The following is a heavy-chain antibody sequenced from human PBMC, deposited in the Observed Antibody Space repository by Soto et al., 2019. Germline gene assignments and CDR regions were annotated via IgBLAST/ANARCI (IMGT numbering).Heavy chain of an antibody. CDR1: GFTFSSYA. J-gene: IGHJ5*02. CDR3: ATRYSSGWSRYNWFGL. Sequence: GGSLRLSCAASGFTFSSYAMSWVRQAPGRGLEWVSIISGSGGISYYSDSVRGRFTISRDNSKSTLFLQMNGLRDDDTAVYFCATRYSSGWSRYNWFGLWGQGTLVTVSS. CDR2: ISGSGGIS. D-gene: IGHD6-19*01. V-gene: IGHV3-23*01.